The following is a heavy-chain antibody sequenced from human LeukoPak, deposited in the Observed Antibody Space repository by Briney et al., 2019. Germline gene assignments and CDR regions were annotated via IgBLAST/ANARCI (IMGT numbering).Heavy chain of an antibody. D-gene: IGHD3-10*01. CDR3: ARCPLVRGVILPWFDP. Sequence: SETLSLTCTVSGGSISGYYWSWIRQPPGKGLEWIGFIYYSGSTKYNPSLKSRVTISVDTSKNQFSLKLTSVTAADTAVYYCARCPLVRGVILPWFDPWGQGTLVTVSS. V-gene: IGHV4-59*12. J-gene: IGHJ5*02. CDR1: GGSISGYY. CDR2: IYYSGST.